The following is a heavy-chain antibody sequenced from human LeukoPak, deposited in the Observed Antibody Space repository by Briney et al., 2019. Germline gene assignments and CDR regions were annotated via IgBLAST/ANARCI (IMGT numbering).Heavy chain of an antibody. CDR2: INPSGGST. J-gene: IGHJ6*03. Sequence: PAASVKVSCKASGYTFTSDYMHWVRQAPGQGLEWMGTINPSGGSTTYAQRFQGRVTMTRDMSTTTVYMELSSLTSEDTAVYYCARDPHYGAGFYYYYYMDVWGKGTTVTVSS. CDR1: GYTFTSDY. D-gene: IGHD3-10*01. V-gene: IGHV1-46*01. CDR3: ARDPHYGAGFYYYYYMDV.